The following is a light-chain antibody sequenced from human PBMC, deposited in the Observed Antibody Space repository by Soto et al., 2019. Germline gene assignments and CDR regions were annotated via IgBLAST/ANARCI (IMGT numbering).Light chain of an antibody. CDR1: SSDVGSYNL. J-gene: IGLJ1*01. V-gene: IGLV2-23*02. CDR3: CSDAGTSTYV. Sequence: QSVLAQPASVSGSPGQSITISCTGTSSDVGSYNLVSWYQQHPGKAPKLMIYEVTKRPSGISNRFSGSKSGNTASLTISGLQADDEADYYCCSDAGTSTYVFGTGTKVTDL. CDR2: EVT.